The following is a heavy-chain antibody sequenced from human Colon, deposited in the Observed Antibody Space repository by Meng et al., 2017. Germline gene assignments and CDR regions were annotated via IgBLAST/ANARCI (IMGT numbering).Heavy chain of an antibody. Sequence: HVQLRESVPGLVKPSGTLSLTCAVSGGSISSSNWWSWVRQPPGKGLEWIGEIYHSGSTNYNPSLKSRVTISVDKSKNQFSLKLSSVTAADTAVYYCASFPPPGKQWLVTDYWGQGTLVTVSS. D-gene: IGHD6-19*01. CDR2: IYHSGST. CDR3: ASFPPPGKQWLVTDY. V-gene: IGHV4-4*02. J-gene: IGHJ4*02. CDR1: GGSISSSNW.